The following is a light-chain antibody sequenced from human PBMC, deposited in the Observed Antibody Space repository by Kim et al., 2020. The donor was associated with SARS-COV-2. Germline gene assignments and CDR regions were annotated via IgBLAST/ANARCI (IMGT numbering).Light chain of an antibody. J-gene: IGKJ2*01. CDR3: QQSGT. CDR1: QDINIY. V-gene: IGKV1-33*01. Sequence: SPSSLSASVGDRVTISCQASQDINIYLNWYQQKPGEAPKLLISDASNLEAGVPSRFSGRGSGTHFTFTINSLQPEDIATYYCQQSGTFGQGTKLEI. CDR2: DAS.